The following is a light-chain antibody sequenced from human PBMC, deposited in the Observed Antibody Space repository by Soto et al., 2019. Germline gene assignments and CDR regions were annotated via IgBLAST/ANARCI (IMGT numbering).Light chain of an antibody. Sequence: QSVLTQPPSVSGAPGQRVTISCTGSSSNIGGGYDVHWYQQLPGTAPKLLIYGNSNRPSGVPDRFSGSKSGTSASLAITGLQAEDEADYFCCSYAGGYTYLFGTGTKLTVL. CDR1: SSNIGGGYD. CDR2: GNS. J-gene: IGLJ1*01. CDR3: CSYAGGYTYL. V-gene: IGLV1-40*01.